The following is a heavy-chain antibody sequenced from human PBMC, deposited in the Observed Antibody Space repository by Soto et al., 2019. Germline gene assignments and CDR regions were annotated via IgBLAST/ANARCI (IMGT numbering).Heavy chain of an antibody. D-gene: IGHD3-3*01. CDR3: AKLTYSDLWSGSHDS. V-gene: IGHV3-23*01. Sequence: GGSLRLSCAASGFTFSSRAMSWVRQAPGKGMDWVSIISASGDNTYYADSVKGRFTISRDNSKNTLYLQVNSLRAEDTAVYYCAKLTYSDLWSGSHDSWGQGTLVTVSS. CDR2: ISASGDNT. J-gene: IGHJ4*02. CDR1: GFTFSSRA.